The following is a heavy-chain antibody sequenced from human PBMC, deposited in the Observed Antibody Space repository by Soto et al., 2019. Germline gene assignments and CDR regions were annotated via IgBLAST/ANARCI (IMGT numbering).Heavy chain of an antibody. Sequence: SETLSLTCTVSGGSISSSSYYWGWIRQPPGKGLEWIGSIYYSGSTYYNPSLKSRVTISVDTSKNQFSLKLSSVTAADTAVYYCASTRNWNYVHYYYMDVWGKGTTVTVS. CDR2: IYYSGST. CDR1: GGSISSSSYY. V-gene: IGHV4-39*01. D-gene: IGHD1-7*01. CDR3: ASTRNWNYVHYYYMDV. J-gene: IGHJ6*03.